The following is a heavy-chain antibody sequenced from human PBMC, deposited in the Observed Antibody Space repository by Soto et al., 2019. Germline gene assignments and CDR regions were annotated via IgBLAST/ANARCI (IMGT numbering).Heavy chain of an antibody. D-gene: IGHD2-8*01. Sequence: SCEASVGPVSSYGMTCVRQATGKGLEWVSAISGGGDSIYYADSVKGRFTISRDQSKNTLYLQMHSLRAEDTAVYFCAKERDNGADRYYFDYWCQGTLVTV. J-gene: IGHJ4*02. CDR2: ISGGGDSI. CDR1: VGPVSSYG. V-gene: IGHV3-23*01. CDR3: AKERDNGADRYYFDY.